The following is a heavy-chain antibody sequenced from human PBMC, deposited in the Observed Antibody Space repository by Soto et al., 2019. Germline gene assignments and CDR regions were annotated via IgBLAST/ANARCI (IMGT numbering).Heavy chain of an antibody. CDR1: GYAFSKYG. V-gene: IGHV1-18*04. CDR2: IRPDNGDT. Sequence: QLQLVQSGAEVERPGASVRVSCKAYGYAFSKYGISWIRQAPGQGLEWMGWIRPDNGDTNYAQKFQGRVTMTTDTSSTTASMELRSLRSDDTAVYYCATSYDSGFDPWGQGTLVSVSS. D-gene: IGHD5-12*01. J-gene: IGHJ5*02. CDR3: ATSYDSGFDP.